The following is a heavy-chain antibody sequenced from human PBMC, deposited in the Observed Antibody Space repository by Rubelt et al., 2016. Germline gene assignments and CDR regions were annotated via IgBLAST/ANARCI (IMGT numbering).Heavy chain of an antibody. CDR3: ARHIASSGWYVVDY. CDR2: INSDSSTI. V-gene: IGHV3-48*01. J-gene: IGHJ4*02. D-gene: IGHD6-13*01. Sequence: VQLVESGGGVVQPGRSLRLSCAASGFSFSTYSMNWVRQAPGKGLEWVSYINSDSSTIYYADSVTGRFTISRENAKISRYLHRNSLRGVDTAVYYCARHIASSGWYVVDYWGQGTLVIVSS. CDR1: GFSFSTYS.